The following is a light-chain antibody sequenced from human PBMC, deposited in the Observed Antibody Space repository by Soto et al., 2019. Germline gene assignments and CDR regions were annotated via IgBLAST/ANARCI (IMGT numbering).Light chain of an antibody. CDR2: DAS. Sequence: ETRMTQSPSTLSASVGDRVTITCRASQSVSMWLAWFQQKPGKAPRLLIYDASALPRGVPARFSGSGSGTKFTLTIASLQPDDFATYYCQQYETFSGTFGPGTKVDIK. J-gene: IGKJ1*01. CDR3: QQYETFSGT. V-gene: IGKV1-5*01. CDR1: QSVSMW.